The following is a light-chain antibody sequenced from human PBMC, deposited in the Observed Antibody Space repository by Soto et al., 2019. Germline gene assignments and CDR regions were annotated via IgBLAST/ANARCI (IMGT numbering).Light chain of an antibody. Sequence: EIVLTQSPGTLSLSPGERATLSCRASQSVGSRLAWYQHKPGQAPRLLIYYMSKRATGIPARFSGSGSGTDFTLTISSLQPEDFATYYCLQDYNYPITFGQGTRLEIK. J-gene: IGKJ5*01. CDR1: QSVGSR. V-gene: IGKV3-11*01. CDR3: LQDYNYPIT. CDR2: YMS.